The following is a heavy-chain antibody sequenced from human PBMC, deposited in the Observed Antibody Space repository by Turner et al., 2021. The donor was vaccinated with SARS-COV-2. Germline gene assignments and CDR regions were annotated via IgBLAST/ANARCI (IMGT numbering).Heavy chain of an antibody. D-gene: IGHD1-26*01. J-gene: IGHJ4*02. CDR3: AREGLWGVVGAGGFDY. CDR1: GLTFSSYG. CDR2: IWYDGSNK. V-gene: IGHV3-33*01. Sequence: QMQLVESGGGVVQPGRTLRLSCAASGLTFSSYGMHWVSQAPGKGLEWVAVIWYDGSNKYYADSVKGRFTISRDNSKNSLYLQMNSLRAEETAVYYCAREGLWGVVGAGGFDYWGQGTLVTVSS.